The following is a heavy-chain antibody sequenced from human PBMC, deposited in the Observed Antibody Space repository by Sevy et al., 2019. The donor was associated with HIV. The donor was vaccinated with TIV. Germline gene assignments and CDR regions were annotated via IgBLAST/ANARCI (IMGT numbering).Heavy chain of an antibody. CDR1: GFTFSDSW. CDR3: ARDRAYGAFDY. CDR2: INEDGSRL. Sequence: GGSLRLSCVASGFTFSDSWMTWVRQAPGKGLERIAFINEDGSRLGYVDSVRGRFTSSRENTKNSLYLQMNSLRAEDTAVYFGARDRAYGAFDYWGQGTLVTVSS. J-gene: IGHJ4*02. V-gene: IGHV3-7*03. D-gene: IGHD2-21*01.